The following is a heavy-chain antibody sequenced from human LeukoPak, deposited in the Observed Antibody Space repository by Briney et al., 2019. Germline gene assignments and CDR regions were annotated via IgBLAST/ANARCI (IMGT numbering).Heavy chain of an antibody. CDR2: VKQDGSEK. CDR1: GFTFSSYW. V-gene: IGHV3-7*01. Sequence: GGSLRLSCAASGFTFSSYWMSWVRQAPGKGLEWVANVKQDGSEKYYVDSVKGRFTISRDNSKNTLYLQMNSLRAEDTAVYYCAKPRGQWLGVYYFDYWGQGTLVTVSS. D-gene: IGHD6-19*01. CDR3: AKPRGQWLGVYYFDY. J-gene: IGHJ4*02.